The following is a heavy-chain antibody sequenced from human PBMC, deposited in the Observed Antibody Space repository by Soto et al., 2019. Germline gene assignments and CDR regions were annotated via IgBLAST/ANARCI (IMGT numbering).Heavy chain of an antibody. CDR3: AKDRVGATQYYYYGMDV. D-gene: IGHD1-26*01. Sequence: GWSLRLSFASSGFTFSSYGMHWVRQAPGKGLEWVAVISYDGSNKYYADSVKGRFTISRDNSKNTLYLQMNSLRAEDTAVYYCAKDRVGATQYYYYGMDVWGQGTTVTVSS. CDR2: ISYDGSNK. V-gene: IGHV3-30*18. J-gene: IGHJ6*02. CDR1: GFTFSSYG.